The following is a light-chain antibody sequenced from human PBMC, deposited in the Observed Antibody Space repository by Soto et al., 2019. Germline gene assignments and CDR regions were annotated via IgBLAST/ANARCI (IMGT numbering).Light chain of an antibody. CDR3: QQYNDWPPIT. CDR2: DIF. V-gene: IGKV3D-15*01. J-gene: IGKJ4*01. Sequence: EIVMTQSPATLSVSPGERATLSCRASQSVGSDLAWYQQKPGQAPRLVIYDIFTSATGVPTRISGSGSGTEFTLTISSLQSEDFAVYFCQQYNDWPPITFGGGTKVDIK. CDR1: QSVGSD.